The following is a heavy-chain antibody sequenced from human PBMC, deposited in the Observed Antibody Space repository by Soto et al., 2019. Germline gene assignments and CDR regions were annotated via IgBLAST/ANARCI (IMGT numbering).Heavy chain of an antibody. CDR2: IGTRGNTK. Sequence: GGSLRLSCATSGFTFSDYYMSWIRQAPGKGLEWVSYIGTRGNTKYYADSVRGRFTISRDNAKNSLYLQMNSLRADDTAVYYCARDGTEYYGEYYDYWGQGIPVTVS. V-gene: IGHV3-11*01. J-gene: IGHJ4*02. CDR3: ARDGTEYYGEYYDY. CDR1: GFTFSDYY. D-gene: IGHD4-17*01.